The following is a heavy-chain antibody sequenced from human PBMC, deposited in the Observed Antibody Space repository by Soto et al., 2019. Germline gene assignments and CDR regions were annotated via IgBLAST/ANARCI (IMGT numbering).Heavy chain of an antibody. CDR1: GYTFTSYG. V-gene: IGHV1-18*01. J-gene: IGHJ4*02. D-gene: IGHD6-13*01. Sequence: VASVKVSCKAAGYTFTSYGFSWVRQAPGQGLEWMGWISTYNGDTHYAQNLQGRVTMTTDTSTSTAYMELRSLRSNDTAVYYCARSNGIAAAGPPFDYWGQGTLVTVSS. CDR3: ARSNGIAAAGPPFDY. CDR2: ISTYNGDT.